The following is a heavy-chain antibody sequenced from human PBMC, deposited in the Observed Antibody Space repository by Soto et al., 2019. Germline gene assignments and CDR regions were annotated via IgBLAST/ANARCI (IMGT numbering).Heavy chain of an antibody. CDR3: AKDPYSGVLVPVAIGFDP. CDR1: GFTFSNYA. D-gene: IGHD2-2*01. J-gene: IGHJ5*02. Sequence: GGSLRLSCAASGFTFSNYAMTWVRQGPGKGLEWVSAISGSGGSAYYADSVKGRFTISRDNSKDTLYLQMNSLRADDSGVYYCAKDPYSGVLVPVAIGFDPWGPGTLVTVSS. CDR2: ISGSGGSA. V-gene: IGHV3-23*01.